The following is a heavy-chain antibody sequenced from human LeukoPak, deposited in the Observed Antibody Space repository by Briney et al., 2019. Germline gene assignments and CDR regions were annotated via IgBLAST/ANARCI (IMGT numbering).Heavy chain of an antibody. CDR2: IWYDGRTK. V-gene: IGHV3-33*01. CDR3: ARSWEVGAHYGMDL. Sequence: GGSLRLSCAASGFTFSSYGMHWVRQAPGKGLEWVALIWYDGRTKYYADSVKGRFTISRDNSKNTVFLQMNRLRADDTALYYCARSWEVGAHYGMDLWGHGTTVTVSS. J-gene: IGHJ6*02. D-gene: IGHD1-26*01. CDR1: GFTFSSYG.